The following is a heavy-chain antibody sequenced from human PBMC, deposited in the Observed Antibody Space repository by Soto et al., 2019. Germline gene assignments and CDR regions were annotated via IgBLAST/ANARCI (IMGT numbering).Heavy chain of an antibody. J-gene: IGHJ5*02. CDR1: GFSFSSYW. CDR3: AGDGVRSGAYTGGLDP. D-gene: IGHD3-16*01. Sequence: DVQLVESGGDLVQPGGSLRLSCAASGFSFSSYWMTWVRQAPGKGLEWVANIKQDGREKYYVASVKGRFTISRDNGNILLFLQMDSLTPDDTAVYYCAGDGVRSGAYTGGLDPWGQGTLVSVSS. CDR2: IKQDGREK. V-gene: IGHV3-7*03.